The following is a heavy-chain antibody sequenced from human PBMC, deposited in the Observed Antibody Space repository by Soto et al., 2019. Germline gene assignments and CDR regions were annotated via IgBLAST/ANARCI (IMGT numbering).Heavy chain of an antibody. J-gene: IGHJ4*02. CDR3: ARGTGDFDY. V-gene: IGHV3-33*01. Sequence: QVQLVESGGGVVQPGRSLRLSCAASGFSFSGYGMHWVRQAPGKGLEWVASIWHDGTNKYYADSVKGRFTISRDNSKNTLYLQMNSLRGEDTAVYFCARGTGDFDYWGQGTLVTVSS. CDR2: IWHDGTNK. D-gene: IGHD7-27*01. CDR1: GFSFSGYG.